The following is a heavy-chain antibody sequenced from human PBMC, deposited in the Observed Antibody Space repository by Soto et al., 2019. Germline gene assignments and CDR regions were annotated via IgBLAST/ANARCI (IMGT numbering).Heavy chain of an antibody. D-gene: IGHD3-3*01. CDR2: IIPIFGTA. Sequence: SVKVCCQSAGGTLSNLSIFWVRQATGEGLEWMGGIIPIFGTANYAQKFQGRVTITADESTSTAYMELSSLRSEDTAVYYCARDEGSRISIRVFGVPTYGMDVWGQGTTVTVSS. V-gene: IGHV1-69*13. CDR3: ARDEGSRISIRVFGVPTYGMDV. CDR1: GGTLSNLS. J-gene: IGHJ6*02.